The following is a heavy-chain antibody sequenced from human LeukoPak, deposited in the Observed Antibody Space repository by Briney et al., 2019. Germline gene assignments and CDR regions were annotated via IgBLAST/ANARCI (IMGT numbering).Heavy chain of an antibody. CDR2: ISWNSGSI. V-gene: IGHV3-9*03. CDR3: AGTYSFGAFDI. CDR1: GFTFDDYA. D-gene: IGHD2-21*01. J-gene: IGHJ3*02. Sequence: GRSLRLSCAASGFTFDDYAMHWVRQAPGKGLEWVSGISWNSGSIGYADSVKGRFTISRDNAKNSLYLQMNRLRADDMALYYCAGTYSFGAFDIWGQGTMVTVSS.